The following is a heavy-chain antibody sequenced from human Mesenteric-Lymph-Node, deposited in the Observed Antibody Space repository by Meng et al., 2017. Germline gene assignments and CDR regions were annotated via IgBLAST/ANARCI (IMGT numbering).Heavy chain of an antibody. V-gene: IGHV3-48*03. J-gene: IGHJ4*02. CDR2: ISSSGSTI. CDR1: GFTFSSYE. CDR3: ARDDEYCSGGSCYSRPFDY. Sequence: GGSLRLSCAASGFTFSSYEMNWVRQAPGKGLEWVSYISSSGSTIYYADSVKGRFTISRDNAKNSLYLQMNSLRAEDTAVYYCARDDEYCSGGSCYSRPFDYWGQGTLVTVSS. D-gene: IGHD2-15*01.